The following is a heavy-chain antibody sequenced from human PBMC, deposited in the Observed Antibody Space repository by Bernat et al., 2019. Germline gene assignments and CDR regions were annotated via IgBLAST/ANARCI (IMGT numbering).Heavy chain of an antibody. CDR1: GGSISSYY. D-gene: IGHD3-3*01. CDR2: IYYSGST. CDR3: ARGSWVYYDFWSGTMGAFDI. J-gene: IGHJ3*02. V-gene: IGHV4-59*01. Sequence: QVQLQESGPGLVKPSETLSLTCTVSGGSISSYYWSWIRQPPGKGLEWIGYIYYSGSTNYNPPLKSRVTISVDTSRNQFSLKLSSVTAADTAVYYCARGSWVYYDFWSGTMGAFDIWGRGTMVTVSS.